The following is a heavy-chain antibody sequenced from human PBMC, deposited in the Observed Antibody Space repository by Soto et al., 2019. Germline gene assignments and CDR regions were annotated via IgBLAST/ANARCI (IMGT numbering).Heavy chain of an antibody. CDR1: GLSVCSYC. D-gene: IGHD5-18*01. J-gene: IGHJ6*02. CDR2: IKQDGSEK. Sequence: PGFSIKICIASCGLSVCSYCVSGVRQNPGKGLEWVANIKQDGSEKYDVDSVNGRITIARDNAKNSLYRQMNSLRAEDTAVYYCARVLKWGVDTLMDDAMDALGQGTTVTGFS. V-gene: IGHV3-7*01. CDR3: ARVLKWGVDTLMDDAMDA.